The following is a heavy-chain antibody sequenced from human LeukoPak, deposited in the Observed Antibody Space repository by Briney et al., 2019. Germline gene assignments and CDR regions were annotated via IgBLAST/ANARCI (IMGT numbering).Heavy chain of an antibody. CDR1: GGTFSSYA. Sequence: GASVKVSCKASGGTFSSYAISWVRQAPGQGLEWMGGIIPIFGTANYAQKFQGRVTITADESTSTAYMELSSLRSEDTAVYYCAADYDFWGSLGGHAEFDPWGQGTLVTASS. V-gene: IGHV1-69*13. J-gene: IGHJ5*02. CDR2: IIPIFGTA. D-gene: IGHD3-3*01. CDR3: AADYDFWGSLGGHAEFDP.